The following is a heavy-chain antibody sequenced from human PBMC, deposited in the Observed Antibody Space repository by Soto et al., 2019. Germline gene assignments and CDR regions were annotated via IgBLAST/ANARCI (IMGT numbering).Heavy chain of an antibody. D-gene: IGHD6-19*01. CDR3: ARAVRQWLGTIYYYYGMDV. V-gene: IGHV1-2*04. CDR1: GYTFTGYY. CDR2: INPNSGGT. Sequence: ASVKVSCKASGYTFTGYYMHWVRQAPGQGLEWMGWINPNSGGTNYAQKFQGWVTMTRDTSISTAYMELSRLRSDDTAVYYCARAVRQWLGTIYYYYGMDVWGQGTTVIVYS. J-gene: IGHJ6*02.